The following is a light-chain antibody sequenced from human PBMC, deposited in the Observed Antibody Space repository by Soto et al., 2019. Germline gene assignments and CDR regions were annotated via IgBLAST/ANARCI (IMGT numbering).Light chain of an antibody. J-gene: IGKJ1*01. Sequence: DIQMTQSPSSLSASVGDRVTITCRASQGFTNYLTWYQQKPGKAPKRLIYGASNLHSGVPSRFSGSGSGTEFTLTISSLQPEDFATYYCLQNNSFPWTFGQGTKVEIK. CDR3: LQNNSFPWT. CDR2: GAS. CDR1: QGFTNY. V-gene: IGKV1-17*01.